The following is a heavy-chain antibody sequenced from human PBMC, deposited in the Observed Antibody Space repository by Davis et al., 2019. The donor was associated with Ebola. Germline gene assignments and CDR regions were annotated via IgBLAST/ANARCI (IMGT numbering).Heavy chain of an antibody. Sequence: GGSLRLSCETSGFTFRNYVMSWVRQAPGKGLEWVSTFGTGGDTYYADSVKGRFAISRDNSRGTMYLQMNSLRVEDSAIYYCVKDSSKIWFDIWGQGTLVTVYS. V-gene: IGHV3-23*01. D-gene: IGHD2/OR15-2a*01. CDR1: GFTFRNYV. CDR3: VKDSSKIWFDI. J-gene: IGHJ3*02. CDR2: FGTGGDT.